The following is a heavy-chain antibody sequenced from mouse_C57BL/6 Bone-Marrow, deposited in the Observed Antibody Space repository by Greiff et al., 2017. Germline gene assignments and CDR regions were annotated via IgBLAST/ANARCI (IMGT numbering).Heavy chain of an antibody. V-gene: IGHV2-5*01. CDR1: GFSLTSSG. CDR3: SKKGTTVDGYVDV. J-gene: IGHJ1*03. D-gene: IGHD1-1*01. CDR2: IWRGGST. Sequence: QVQLQQSGPGLVQPSQRLSITCTVSGFSLTSSGVHWVRQSPGTGLEWLGVIWRGGSTDYNAAFMSRLCITKNNSKSQDFFKMNSLQADDTAIDYCSKKGTTVDGYVDVWGTGTTVTVSS.